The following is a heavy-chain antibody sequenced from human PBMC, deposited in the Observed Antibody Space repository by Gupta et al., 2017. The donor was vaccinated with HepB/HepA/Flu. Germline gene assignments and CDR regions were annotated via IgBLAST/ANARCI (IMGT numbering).Heavy chain of an antibody. CDR2: INHSGST. CDR1: GGSFSCYY. J-gene: IGHJ5*02. CDR3: ARGRVITMIVVVISNWFDP. V-gene: IGHV4-34*01. D-gene: IGHD3-22*01. Sequence: QVQLQQWGAGLLKPSETLSLTCAVYGGSFSCYYWIWIRQPPGKGLEWIGEINHSGSTNYNPSLKSRVTISVDTSKNQFSLKLSSVTAADTAVYYCARGRVITMIVVVISNWFDPWGQGTLVTVSS.